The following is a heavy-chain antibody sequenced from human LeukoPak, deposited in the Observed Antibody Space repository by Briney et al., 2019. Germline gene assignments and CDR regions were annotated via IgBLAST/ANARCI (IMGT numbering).Heavy chain of an antibody. CDR2: ICGDGGST. V-gene: IGHV3-43*02. D-gene: IGHD6-13*01. Sequence: GGSLRLSCAASGFTFGDYAMHWVRRAPGKGLEWVSLICGDGGSTYYADSVKGRFTISRDNSKNSLYLQMNSLRTEDTALYYCANSILGSSWYIGDYWGQGTLVTVSS. J-gene: IGHJ4*02. CDR3: ANSILGSSWYIGDY. CDR1: GFTFGDYA.